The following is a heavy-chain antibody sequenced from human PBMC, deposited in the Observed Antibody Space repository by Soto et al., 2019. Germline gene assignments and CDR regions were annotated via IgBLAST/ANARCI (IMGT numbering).Heavy chain of an antibody. J-gene: IGHJ4*02. D-gene: IGHD1-26*01. CDR1: GFTFSSYG. V-gene: IGHV3-33*01. CDR2: IWYDGSNK. Sequence: GGSLRLSCAASGFTFSSYGMHWVRQAPGKGLEWVAVIWYDGSNKYYADSVKGRFTISRDNSKNTLYLQMNSLRAEDTAVYYCARDAGGSYYFDYWGQGTLVTVSS. CDR3: ARDAGGSYYFDY.